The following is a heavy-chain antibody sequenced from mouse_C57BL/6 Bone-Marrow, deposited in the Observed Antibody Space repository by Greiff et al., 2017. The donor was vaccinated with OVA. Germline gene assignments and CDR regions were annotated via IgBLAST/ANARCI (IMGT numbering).Heavy chain of an antibody. CDR1: GFTFSSYA. Sequence: EVKLVESGGGLVKPGGSLKLSCAASGFTFSSYAMSWVRQTPEKRLEWVATISDGGSYTYYPDNVKGRFTISRDNAKNNLYLQMSHLKSEDTAMYYCARPWEYYAMDYWGQGTSVTVSS. V-gene: IGHV5-4*03. J-gene: IGHJ4*01. CDR2: ISDGGSYT. CDR3: ARPWEYYAMDY. D-gene: IGHD4-1*01.